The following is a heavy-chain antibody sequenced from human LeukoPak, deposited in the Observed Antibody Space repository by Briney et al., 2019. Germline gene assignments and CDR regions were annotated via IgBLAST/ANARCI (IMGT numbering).Heavy chain of an antibody. CDR3: ARDPPYYDFWSGYSIQAIFDY. Sequence: PGGSLRLSRSASGFTVSSNYMSWIRQAPGKGLEWVSYISSSCSTIYYADSVKGRFTISRDNAKNSLYLQMNSLRAEDTAVYYCARDPPYYDFWSGYSIQAIFDYWGQGTLVTVSS. CDR1: GFTVSSNY. CDR2: ISSSCSTI. V-gene: IGHV3-11*01. D-gene: IGHD3-3*01. J-gene: IGHJ4*02.